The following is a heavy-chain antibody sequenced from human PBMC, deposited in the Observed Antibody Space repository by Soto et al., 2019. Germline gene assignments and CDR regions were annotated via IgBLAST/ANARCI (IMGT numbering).Heavy chain of an antibody. CDR1: GFIFTTYS. Sequence: GGSLRLSCAASGFIFTTYSMHWVRHAPGKGLEWVSSIGRSSRYIYYADSLKGRFTISRDNAKNSLYLQMNSLRAEDTAVYYCVRGDANGVCRPYDPWGQGTLVTVSS. CDR3: VRGDANGVCRPYDP. D-gene: IGHD2-8*01. V-gene: IGHV3-21*01. J-gene: IGHJ5*02. CDR2: IGRSSRYI.